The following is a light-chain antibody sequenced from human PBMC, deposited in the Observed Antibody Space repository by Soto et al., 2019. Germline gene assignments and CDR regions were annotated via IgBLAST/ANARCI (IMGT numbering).Light chain of an antibody. CDR3: LQFGDSPPT. J-gene: IGKJ1*01. Sequence: EIVLTQSPGTLSLSPGDRATLSCRASQSLSVSYLAWYQQRPGQAPRLLIYGTSTRATGIPDRFSGSGSGRDFTLASSRREPEDFAVYYCLQFGDSPPTFGQGTTVEI. V-gene: IGKV3-20*01. CDR2: GTS. CDR1: QSLSVSY.